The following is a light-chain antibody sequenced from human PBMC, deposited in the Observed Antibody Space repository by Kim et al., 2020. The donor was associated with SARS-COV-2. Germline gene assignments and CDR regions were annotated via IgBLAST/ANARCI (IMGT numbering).Light chain of an antibody. Sequence: DIQMTQSPSSLSASVGDRVTITCRASQSISSSLNWYQQKPGKAPKLLIYAASSLQSGVPSRFSDSGSGTDFTLTISSLQPEDFATYYCQQSYNNPYTFGQGTKLEI. J-gene: IGKJ2*01. V-gene: IGKV1-39*01. CDR1: QSISSS. CDR3: QQSYNNPYT. CDR2: AAS.